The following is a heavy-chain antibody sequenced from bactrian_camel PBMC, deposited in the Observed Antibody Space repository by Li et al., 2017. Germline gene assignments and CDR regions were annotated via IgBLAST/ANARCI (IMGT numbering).Heavy chain of an antibody. CDR3: AKETYGLPSD. J-gene: IGHJ4*01. CDR1: GFTFSSYY. CDR2: INSRGGSA. Sequence: DVQLVESGGGLVQPGGSLRLSCAASGFTFSSYYMSWVRQAPGKGLEWVSAINSRGGSAYYADSVKGRFTISRDSAKNTLYLQLNSLKTEDTAMYYCAKETYGLPSDWGQGTQVTVS. V-gene: IGHV3S40*01. D-gene: IGHD5*01.